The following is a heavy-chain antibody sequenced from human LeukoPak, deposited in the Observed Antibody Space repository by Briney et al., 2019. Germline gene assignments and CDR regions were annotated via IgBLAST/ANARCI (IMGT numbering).Heavy chain of an antibody. CDR3: ARGDYYDSSGYYYSYYYMDV. J-gene: IGHJ6*03. CDR2: IYTSGST. Sequence: PSQTLSLTCTVSGGSISSGSYYWSWIRQPAGKGLEWIGRIYTSGSTNYNPSLKSRVTISVDTPKNQFSLKLSSVTAADTAVYYCARGDYYDSSGYYYSYYYMDVWGKGTTVTVSS. V-gene: IGHV4-61*02. CDR1: GGSISSGSYY. D-gene: IGHD3-22*01.